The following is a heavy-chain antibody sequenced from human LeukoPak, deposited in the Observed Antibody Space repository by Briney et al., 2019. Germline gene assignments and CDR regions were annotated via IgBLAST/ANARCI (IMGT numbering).Heavy chain of an antibody. V-gene: IGHV1-18*01. CDR2: INAYNGDT. J-gene: IGHJ4*02. CDR3: ARRGIAAAGTKTLGLGY. D-gene: IGHD6-13*01. CDR1: NYTFTSYG. Sequence: ASVKVSCKASNYTFTSYGISWVRQAPGQGLQWMAWINAYNGDTNYAQKFQGRVTMTRNTSISTAYMELSSLRSEDTAVYYCARRGIAAAGTKTLGLGYWGQGTLVTVSS.